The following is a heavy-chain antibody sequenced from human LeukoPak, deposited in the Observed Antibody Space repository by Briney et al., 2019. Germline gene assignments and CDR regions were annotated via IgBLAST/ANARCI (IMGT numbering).Heavy chain of an antibody. CDR3: ARGRYYDFWSGTNY. D-gene: IGHD3-3*01. Sequence: PSGTLSLTCAVSGGSISSSNWWSWVRQPAGKGLEWIGRIYTRGSTNYNPSLKSRVTISVDRSKNQFSLKLSSVTAADTAVYYCARGRYYDFWSGTNYWGQGTLVTVSS. J-gene: IGHJ4*02. CDR1: GGSISSSNW. CDR2: IYTRGST. V-gene: IGHV4-4*02.